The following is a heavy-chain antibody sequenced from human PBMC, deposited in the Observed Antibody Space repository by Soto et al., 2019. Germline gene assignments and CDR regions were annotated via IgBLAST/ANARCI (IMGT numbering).Heavy chain of an antibody. V-gene: IGHV3-33*01. J-gene: IGHJ6*02. CDR2: IWYDGSNK. D-gene: IGHD2-15*01. CDR3: ARQYCSGGSCYPGYYYGMDV. Sequence: QTGGSLRLSCAASGFTFSSYGMHWVRQAPGKGLEWVAVIWYDGSNKYYADSVKGRFTISRDNSKNTLYLQMYSLRAEDTAVYYCARQYCSGGSCYPGYYYGMDVWGQGTTVTVSS. CDR1: GFTFSSYG.